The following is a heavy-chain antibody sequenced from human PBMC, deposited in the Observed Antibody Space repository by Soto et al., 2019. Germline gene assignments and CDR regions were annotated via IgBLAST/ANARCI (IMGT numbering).Heavy chain of an antibody. V-gene: IGHV3-73*01. Sequence: PGGSLRLSCVASGFTFSGSAMHWVRQASGKGLEWVGRIRSKANSYATAYAASVKGRFTISRDDSKNTAYLQMNSLKTEDTAVYYCTRDGYNSYYYYGMDVWGQGTTVTVSS. J-gene: IGHJ6*02. CDR1: GFTFSGSA. CDR2: IRSKANSYAT. CDR3: TRDGYNSYYYYGMDV. D-gene: IGHD5-12*01.